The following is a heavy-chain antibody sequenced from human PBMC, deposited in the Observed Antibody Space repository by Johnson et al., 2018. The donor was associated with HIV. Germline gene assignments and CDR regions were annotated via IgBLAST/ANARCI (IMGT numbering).Heavy chain of an antibody. CDR1: GFTFSSYA. Sequence: QVQLVESGGGLIQPGGSLRLSCAASGFTFSSYAMHWVRQAPGKGLEWVAVISYDGSNKYYADSVKGRFTISRDNSKNTLYLQMNSLRAEDTAVYYCARSRDYGPARSAFDIWGQGTMVTVSS. CDR3: ARSRDYGPARSAFDI. D-gene: IGHD4-17*01. CDR2: ISYDGSNK. J-gene: IGHJ3*02. V-gene: IGHV3-30-3*01.